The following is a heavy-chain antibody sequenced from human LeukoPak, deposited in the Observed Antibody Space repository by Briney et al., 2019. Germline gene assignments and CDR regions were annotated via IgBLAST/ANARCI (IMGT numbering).Heavy chain of an antibody. CDR1: GFIFSGHY. CDR3: ALMWY. V-gene: IGHV3-72*01. D-gene: IGHD2-21*01. J-gene: IGHJ4*02. CDR2: IRNKANSYIA. Sequence: GGSLRLSCAASGFIFSGHYMDWVRQAPGKGLEWVGRIRNKANSYIAEYAASVKGRFTISRDDSKNSLYLQMNSLKSEDTAVYYCALMWYWGQGTLVTVSS.